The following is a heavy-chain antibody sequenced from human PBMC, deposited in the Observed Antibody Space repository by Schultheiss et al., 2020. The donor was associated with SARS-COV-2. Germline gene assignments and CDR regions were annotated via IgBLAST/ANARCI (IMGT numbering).Heavy chain of an antibody. CDR1: GFTFSDYY. D-gene: IGHD1-26*01. J-gene: IGHJ4*02. CDR2: ISSSGSTI. Sequence: GGSLRLSCAASGFTFSDYYMSWIRQAPGKGLEWVSYISSSGSTIYYADSVKGRFTISRDNAKNSLYLQMNSLRAEDTAVYYCTTERWELRSFDYWGQGTLVTVSS. CDR3: TTERWELRSFDY. V-gene: IGHV3-11*01.